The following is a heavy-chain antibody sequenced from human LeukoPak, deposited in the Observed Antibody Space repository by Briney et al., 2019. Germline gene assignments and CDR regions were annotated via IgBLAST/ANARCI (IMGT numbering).Heavy chain of an antibody. CDR1: GFTFSSYS. D-gene: IGHD2-21*02. V-gene: IGHV3-48*02. CDR2: ISSSSSTI. CDR3: ASAYCGGNCYSAYYYYGMDV. J-gene: IGHJ6*02. Sequence: GGSLRPSCAASGFTFSSYSMNWVRQAPGKGLEWVSYISSSSSTIYYADSVKGRFTISRDNAKNSLYLQMNSLRDEDTAVYYCASAYCGGNCYSAYYYYGMDVWGQGTTVTVSS.